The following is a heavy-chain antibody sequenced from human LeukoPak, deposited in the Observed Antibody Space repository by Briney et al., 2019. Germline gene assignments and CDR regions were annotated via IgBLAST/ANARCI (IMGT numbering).Heavy chain of an antibody. D-gene: IGHD3-10*01. Sequence: ASVKVSCKASGYTFTSYGISWVRQAPGQGLEWMGWISAYNGNTNYAQKLQGRVTMTTDTSTSTAYMELRRLRSDDTAVYYCARDGEYGSGSYYTEFDYWGQGTLVTVSS. CDR3: ARDGEYGSGSYYTEFDY. CDR2: ISAYNGNT. CDR1: GYTFTSYG. J-gene: IGHJ4*02. V-gene: IGHV1-18*01.